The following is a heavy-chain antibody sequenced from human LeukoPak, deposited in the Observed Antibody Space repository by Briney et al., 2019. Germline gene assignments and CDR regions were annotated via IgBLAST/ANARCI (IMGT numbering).Heavy chain of an antibody. CDR1: GFTVSSNY. CDR2: IYSGGST. Sequence: GGSLRLSCAASGFTVSSNYMSWVRQAPGKGLEWVSVIYSGGSTYYADSVKGRFTISRDNAKNSLYLQMNSLRAEDTAVYYCARASYGSGSGGEYYFDYWGQGTLVTVSS. V-gene: IGHV3-66*01. CDR3: ARASYGSGSGGEYYFDY. D-gene: IGHD3-10*01. J-gene: IGHJ4*02.